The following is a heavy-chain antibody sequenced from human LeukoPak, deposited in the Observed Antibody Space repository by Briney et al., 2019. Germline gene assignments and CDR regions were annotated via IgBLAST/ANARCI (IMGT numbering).Heavy chain of an antibody. CDR2: VSTSGSTT. CDR3: ARGRQVAAGGDGN. CDR1: GFTFSDYY. V-gene: IGHV3-11*01. Sequence: GGSLRLSCAASGFTFSDYYMSWIRQAPGKGLEWVSYVSTSGSTTYYADSVKGRITISRDNAKNSLYLQMNSLRAEDTAVYYCARGRQVAAGGDGNWGQGTLVTVSS. D-gene: IGHD6-13*01. J-gene: IGHJ4*02.